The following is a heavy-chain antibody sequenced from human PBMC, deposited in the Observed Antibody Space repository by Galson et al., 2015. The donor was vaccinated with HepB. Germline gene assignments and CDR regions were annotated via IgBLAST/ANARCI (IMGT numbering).Heavy chain of an antibody. CDR3: ARHRERAAEAATGH. V-gene: IGHV4-39*01. D-gene: IGHD6-19*01. CDR1: GGSISSSGYY. Sequence: SETLSLTCTVSGGSISSSGYYWGWIRQPPGKGLEWIGSIYSSGNPYYSPSLESRLTISVDTSKNQFSLKLSSVTAADTAVYYCARHRERAAEAATGHWGQGTLVTVSS. CDR2: IYSSGNP. J-gene: IGHJ4*02.